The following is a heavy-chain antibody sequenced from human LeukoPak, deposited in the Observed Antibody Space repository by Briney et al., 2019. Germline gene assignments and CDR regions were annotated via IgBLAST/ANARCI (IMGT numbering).Heavy chain of an antibody. CDR3: AREFSGTSFSGSYYGADH. D-gene: IGHD1-26*01. CDR2: IWFDGSNK. CDR1: GXTFSSYG. J-gene: IGHJ4*02. V-gene: IGHV3-33*01. Sequence: GGSLRLSRAASGXTFSSYGMHWVRQAPGKGLEWVAVIWFDGSNKYYADSVKDRFTISRDNSKNTLYLQMNSLRAEDTAVYYCAREFSGTSFSGSYYGADHWGQGTLVTVSS.